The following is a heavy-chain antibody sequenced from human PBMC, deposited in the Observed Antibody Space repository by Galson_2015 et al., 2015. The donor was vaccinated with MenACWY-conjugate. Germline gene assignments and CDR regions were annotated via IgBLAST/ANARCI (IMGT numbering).Heavy chain of an antibody. J-gene: IGHJ4*02. D-gene: IGHD7-27*01. Sequence: ETLSLTCTVSGASISSHHWSWFRQPPGQGLEWIAYIRDTGSLKDNPSLKRRVTMSADKSNNQFSLRLISVTAADTAVYYCARLPTWGSSFGYFDYWGQGILVAVSS. CDR3: ARLPTWGSSFGYFDY. CDR1: GASISSHH. CDR2: IRDTGSL. V-gene: IGHV4-59*08.